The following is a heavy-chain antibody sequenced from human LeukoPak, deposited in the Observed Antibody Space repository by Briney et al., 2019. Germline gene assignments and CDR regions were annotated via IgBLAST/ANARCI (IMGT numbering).Heavy chain of an antibody. J-gene: IGHJ3*02. Sequence: GASVKVSCKASGYTFTSYGISWVRQAPGQGLEWMGWISAYNGNTNYAQKLQGRVTMTTDTSTSTACMELRSLRSDDTAVYYCARDFSGSPDAFDIWGQGTMVTVSS. CDR2: ISAYNGNT. CDR1: GYTFTSYG. CDR3: ARDFSGSPDAFDI. V-gene: IGHV1-18*01. D-gene: IGHD1-26*01.